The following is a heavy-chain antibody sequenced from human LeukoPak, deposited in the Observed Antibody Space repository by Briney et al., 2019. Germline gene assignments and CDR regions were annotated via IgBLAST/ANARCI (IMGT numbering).Heavy chain of an antibody. J-gene: IGHJ6*03. Sequence: SETLSLTCTVPGASISSTTYYSGWIRQPPRKGLEWIAGIYYSGSTYYNQSLTSRGTISVDTSKNQFSLKLSSVTAADTAVYYCAGLGGEQLVVYYMDVWGKGTTVTISS. CDR3: AGLGGEQLVVYYMDV. CDR2: IYYSGST. V-gene: IGHV4-39*01. D-gene: IGHD6-6*01. CDR1: GASISSTTYY.